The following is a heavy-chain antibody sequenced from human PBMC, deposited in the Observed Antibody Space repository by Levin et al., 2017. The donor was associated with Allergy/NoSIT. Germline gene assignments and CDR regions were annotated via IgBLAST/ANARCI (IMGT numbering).Heavy chain of an antibody. J-gene: IGHJ4*02. CDR2: IYLSGST. Sequence: SQTLSLTCAVSGGSISSGGYSWSWIRQPPGRGLEWIGNIYLSGSTYYNPSLKSRVTISVDRSKNQFSLNLSSVTAADTAVYYCARVAGYSYGYYFDYWGQGTLVTVSS. V-gene: IGHV4-30-2*01. CDR1: GGSISSGGYS. D-gene: IGHD5-18*01. CDR3: ARVAGYSYGYYFDY.